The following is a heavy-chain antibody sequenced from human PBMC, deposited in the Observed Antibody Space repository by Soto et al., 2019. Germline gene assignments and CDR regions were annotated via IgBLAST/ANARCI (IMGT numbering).Heavy chain of an antibody. CDR1: VFTFSSQN. CDR2: ISSGSNTI. V-gene: IGHV3-48*02. CDR3: ARNGGAWFLLPFDV. Sequence: VGSLRLSCASSVFTFSSQNMNCVRQSPGKGLEWLSYISSGSNTIYYADSVKGRFTISRDNAKNSLYLQMNSLRDEDTAVYYSARNGGAWFLLPFDVWGQGTMVTVS. J-gene: IGHJ3*01. D-gene: IGHD3-22*01.